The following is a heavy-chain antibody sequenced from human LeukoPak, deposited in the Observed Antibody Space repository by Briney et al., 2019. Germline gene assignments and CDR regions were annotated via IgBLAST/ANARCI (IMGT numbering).Heavy chain of an antibody. CDR2: IYTSGST. D-gene: IGHD3-22*01. J-gene: IGHJ4*02. CDR3: ARGYYYASSGIDY. V-gene: IGHV4-61*02. Sequence: SETLSLTCTVSGGSISSGSYYWSWIRQPAGKGLEWIGRIYTSGSTNYNPSVKGRVTISVDTSKNQFSLKLSSVTAADTAVYYCARGYYYASSGIDYWGPGTLVTVSS. CDR1: GGSISSGSYY.